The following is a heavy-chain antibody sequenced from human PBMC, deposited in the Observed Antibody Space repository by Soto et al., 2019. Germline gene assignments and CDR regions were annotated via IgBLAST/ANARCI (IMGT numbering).Heavy chain of an antibody. CDR2: ISYDGNNK. D-gene: IGHD6-19*01. V-gene: IGHV3-30-3*01. Sequence: TGGSLRFSCAASGFTYSTYTMHWVRQAPGKGLEWVAVISYDGNNKFYADSVKGRFTISRDNAKNSLYLQMNSLRAEDTAVYYCARDSGRAGYSSGWYLRYYYGMEVWGQGTTVTVSS. CDR1: GFTYSTYT. J-gene: IGHJ6*02. CDR3: ARDSGRAGYSSGWYLRYYYGMEV.